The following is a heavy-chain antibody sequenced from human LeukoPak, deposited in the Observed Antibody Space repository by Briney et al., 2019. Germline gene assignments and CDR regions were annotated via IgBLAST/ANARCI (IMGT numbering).Heavy chain of an antibody. V-gene: IGHV3-30-3*01. CDR2: ISYDGSNK. CDR1: GFTFSSYA. Sequence: YPGGSLRLSCAASGFTFSSYAMHWVRQAPGKGLEWVAVISYDGSNKYYADSVKGRFTISRDNSKNTLYLQMNSLRAEDTAVYYCARDRGYDYGGNSGGFDYWGQGTLVTVSS. D-gene: IGHD4-23*01. CDR3: ARDRGYDYGGNSGGFDY. J-gene: IGHJ4*02.